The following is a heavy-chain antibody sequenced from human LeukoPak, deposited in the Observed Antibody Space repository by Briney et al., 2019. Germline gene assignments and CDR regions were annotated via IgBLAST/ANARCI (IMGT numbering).Heavy chain of an antibody. Sequence: GGSLRLSCGGSGFTFSRYWMHWVRQVPGRGLVWVSRINPDSSSASYADSVKGRFTISRDNAKNTLYLQMSSLRAEDTAVYYCARDSPDYGDYEAWGQGTLVTVSS. V-gene: IGHV3-74*01. D-gene: IGHD4-17*01. CDR2: INPDSSSA. CDR1: GFTFSRYW. CDR3: ARDSPDYGDYEA. J-gene: IGHJ5*02.